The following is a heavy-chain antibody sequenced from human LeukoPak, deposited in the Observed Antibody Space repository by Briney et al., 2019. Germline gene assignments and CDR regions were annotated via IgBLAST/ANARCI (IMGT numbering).Heavy chain of an antibody. CDR3: ARHSSVASVDY. CDR2: IYYSAST. V-gene: IGHV4-39*01. Sequence: PSETLSLTYTVSGDSISSSIYYWGWIRQPPGKGLEWIGSIYYSASTYYNPSLKSRVTISVDTSKNQLSLKLNSVTAADTAVYYCARHSSVASVDYWGQGTLVTVSS. CDR1: GDSISSSIYY. D-gene: IGHD6-19*01. J-gene: IGHJ4*02.